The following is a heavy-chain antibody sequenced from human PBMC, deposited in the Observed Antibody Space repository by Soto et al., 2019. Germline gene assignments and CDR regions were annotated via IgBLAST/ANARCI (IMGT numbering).Heavy chain of an antibody. V-gene: IGHV3-33*01. CDR2: IWYDGSNK. Sequence: QVQLVESGGGVVQPGRSLRLSCAASGFTFSSYSMHWVRQAPGKGLEWVAVIWYDGSNKYYADSVKGRFTISRDNSKNTLYLQMNSLRAEDTAVYYCARDDYDYVWGSYRPNRKFDYWGQGTLVTVSS. J-gene: IGHJ4*02. D-gene: IGHD3-16*02. CDR3: ARDDYDYVWGSYRPNRKFDY. CDR1: GFTFSSYS.